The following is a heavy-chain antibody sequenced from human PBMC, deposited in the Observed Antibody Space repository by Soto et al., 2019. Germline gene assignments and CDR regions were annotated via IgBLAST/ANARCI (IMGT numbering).Heavy chain of an antibody. CDR2: IIPILGIA. J-gene: IGHJ3*02. Sequence: QVQLVQSGAEVKKPGSSVKVSCKASGGTFSSYTISWVRQAPGQGLEWMGRIIPILGIANYAQKFQGRVTITEDKSTSTAYMELRSLSSEDPTLYYCAREGKRSGLDDDDCAIWGQGTMGTVSA. V-gene: IGHV1-69*02. CDR1: GGTFSSYT. D-gene: IGHD5-12*01. CDR3: AREGKRSGLDDDDCAI.